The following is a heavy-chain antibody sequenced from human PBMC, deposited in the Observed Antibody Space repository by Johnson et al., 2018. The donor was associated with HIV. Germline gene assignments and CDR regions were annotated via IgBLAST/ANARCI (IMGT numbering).Heavy chain of an antibody. CDR3: AKDGGITMFGVVMSYDALDI. Sequence: QVQLVESGGGLVKPGGSLRLSCAASEFILSDYYMSWVRQAPEKGLEWISYISGSGSTIYYADSVKGRFTIYRDTAKNSLYLQMNSLRDVDTAVYHCAKDGGITMFGVVMSYDALDIWGQGTMVTVSS. V-gene: IGHV3-11*04. J-gene: IGHJ3*02. CDR2: ISGSGSTI. CDR1: EFILSDYY. D-gene: IGHD3-3*01.